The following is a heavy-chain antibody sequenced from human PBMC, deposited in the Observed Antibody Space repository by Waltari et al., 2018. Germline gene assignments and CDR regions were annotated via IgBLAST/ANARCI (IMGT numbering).Heavy chain of an antibody. V-gene: IGHV4-38-2*02. CDR2: IYHSGST. CDR1: GYSISSGYY. J-gene: IGHJ6*03. Sequence: ETLSLTCAVSGYSISSGYYWGWIRQPPGKGLEWIGSIYHSGSTYYNPSLKSRVTISVDTSKNQFSLKLSSVTAADTAVYYCARDWDGLTAMAAGYMDVWGKGTTVTVSS. CDR3: ARDWDGLTAMAAGYMDV. D-gene: IGHD5-18*01.